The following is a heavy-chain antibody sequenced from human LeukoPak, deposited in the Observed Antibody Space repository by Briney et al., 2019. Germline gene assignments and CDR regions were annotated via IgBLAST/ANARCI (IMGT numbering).Heavy chain of an antibody. V-gene: IGHV4-38-2*02. CDR2: IYHSGST. CDR3: ARNRPLDY. Sequence: SETLSLTCTVSGYSISSGFYWGWIRQPPGKGLEWIGSIYHSGSTHYNSSLKSRVTISVDTSKNQLSLKLSSVTAADTAVYYCARNRPLDYWGQGTLVTVSS. J-gene: IGHJ4*02. CDR1: GYSISSGFY.